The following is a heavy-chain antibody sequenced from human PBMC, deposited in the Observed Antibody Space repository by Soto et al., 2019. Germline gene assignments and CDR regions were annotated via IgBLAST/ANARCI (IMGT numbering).Heavy chain of an antibody. CDR1: GYTFTSYD. J-gene: IGHJ4*02. Sequence: QVQLVQTGAEVKKPGASVKGTCKASGYTFTSYDINWVRRATGQGLEWMGWMNANSGNTGYVQKFQGRVTMTRNTYISTAYMELSSLRYEDTAVYYCARGTIAQWMVKLFDYWGQGTLVTVSA. D-gene: IGHD6-19*01. CDR3: ARGTIAQWMVKLFDY. CDR2: MNANSGNT. V-gene: IGHV1-8*01.